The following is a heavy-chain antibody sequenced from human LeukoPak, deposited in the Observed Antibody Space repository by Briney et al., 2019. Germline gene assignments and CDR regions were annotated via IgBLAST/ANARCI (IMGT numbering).Heavy chain of an antibody. J-gene: IGHJ4*02. D-gene: IGHD3-22*01. CDR2: ISGSGGST. Sequence: PGGSLRLSCAASGFTFSSYAMSWVRQAPGKGLEWVSAISGSGGSTYYADSVKGRFTISRDNSKNTLYLQMNSLRAEDTAVYYCAKEAKPPGNYYDSSGYYYDYWGQGTLVTVSP. V-gene: IGHV3-23*01. CDR3: AKEAKPPGNYYDSSGYYYDY. CDR1: GFTFSSYA.